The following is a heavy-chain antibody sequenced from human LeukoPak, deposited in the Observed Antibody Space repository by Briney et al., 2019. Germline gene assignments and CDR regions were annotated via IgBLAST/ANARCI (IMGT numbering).Heavy chain of an antibody. D-gene: IGHD3-22*01. V-gene: IGHV4-39*01. J-gene: IGHJ4*02. CDR1: GGSISSSSYY. CDR2: SYYSGST. CDR3: AVDYYDSSGYRNY. Sequence: SETLSLNCTVSGGSISSSSYYWGWIRQPPGKGLEWIGSSYYSGSTYYNPSLKSRVTISVDTSKNQFALKLSSVTAADTAVYYCAVDYYDSSGYRNYWGQGTLVTVSS.